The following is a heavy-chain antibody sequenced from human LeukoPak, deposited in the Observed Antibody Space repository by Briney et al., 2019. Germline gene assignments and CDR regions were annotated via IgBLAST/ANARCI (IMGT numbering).Heavy chain of an antibody. J-gene: IGHJ4*02. CDR2: ISGRGGGT. CDR1: GIILSNYG. CDR3: ATRGVVMRVFIVGFPNEAYYFDS. V-gene: IGHV3-23*01. D-gene: IGHD3-3*01. Sequence: PGGSLRLSCVVSGIILSNYGMSWVRQAPGKGGEGVGGISGRGGGTNYADSVQGPFTISSDNTKNTHYFQMNRLRVEDTAVYVCATRGVVMRVFIVGFPNEAYYFDSWGQGALVTVSS.